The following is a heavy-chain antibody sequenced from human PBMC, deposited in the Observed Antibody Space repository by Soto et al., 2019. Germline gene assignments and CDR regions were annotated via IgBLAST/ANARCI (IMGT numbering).Heavy chain of an antibody. V-gene: IGHV4-39*01. Sequence: QLQLQESGPGLVRPSETLSLTCTVSGVSIFSHSYYWGWIRQAPGKGREWIATINHSGSTYHNPSLKSGVTMSVDTSKNQFSMNLSSETAADTAVYYCARRYAPRYSSGNNHFDLWGQGTLVTVSS. CDR1: GVSIFSHSYY. D-gene: IGHD2-15*01. CDR2: INHSGST. CDR3: ARRYAPRYSSGNNHFDL. J-gene: IGHJ4*02.